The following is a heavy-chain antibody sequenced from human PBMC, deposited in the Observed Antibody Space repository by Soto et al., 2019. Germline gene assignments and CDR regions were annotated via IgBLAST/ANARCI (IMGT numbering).Heavy chain of an antibody. Sequence: PSETLSLTCAVSGYSISSGYYWGWIRQPPGKGLEWIGSIYHSGSTYYNPSLKSRVTISVDTSKNQFSLKLSSVTAADTAVYYCASAGTQWLVFWGQGPLVTVSS. J-gene: IGHJ4*02. CDR3: ASAGTQWLVF. V-gene: IGHV4-38-2*01. CDR2: IYHSGST. D-gene: IGHD6-19*01. CDR1: GYSISSGYY.